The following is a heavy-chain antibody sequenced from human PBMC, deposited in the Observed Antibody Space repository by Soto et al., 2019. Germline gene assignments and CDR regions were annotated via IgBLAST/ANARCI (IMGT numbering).Heavy chain of an antibody. CDR2: IIPIFGTA. J-gene: IGHJ6*02. V-gene: IGHV1-69*13. D-gene: IGHD1-26*01. Sequence: GASVKVSCKASGGTFSSYAISWVRQAPGQGLEWMGGIIPIFGTANYAQKFQGRVTITADESTSTAYMELSSLRSEDTAVYYCAREQSSNYGMDVWGQGTTVTVSS. CDR3: AREQSSNYGMDV. CDR1: GGTFSSYA.